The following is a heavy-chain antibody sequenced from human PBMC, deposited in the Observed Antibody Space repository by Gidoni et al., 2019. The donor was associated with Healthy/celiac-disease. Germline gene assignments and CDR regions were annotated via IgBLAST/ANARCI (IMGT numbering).Heavy chain of an antibody. V-gene: IGHV4-59*01. CDR1: GGSISSYY. Sequence: QVQLQESRPGLVKPSETLSLTCTVPGGSISSYYWSWIRQPPGKGLEWIGYIYYSGSTNYNPSLKSRVTISVDTSKNQFSLKLSSVTAADTAVYYCARGFGESIYGMDVWGQGTTVTVSS. J-gene: IGHJ6*02. CDR2: IYYSGST. D-gene: IGHD3-10*01. CDR3: ARGFGESIYGMDV.